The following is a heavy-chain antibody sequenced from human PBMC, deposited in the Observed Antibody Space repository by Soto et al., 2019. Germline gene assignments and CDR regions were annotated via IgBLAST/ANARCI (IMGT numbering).Heavy chain of an antibody. CDR2: ISAYNGNT. D-gene: IGHD3-22*01. CDR3: ASAEHIAVGITHREYYGMDV. V-gene: IGHV1-18*01. J-gene: IGHJ6*02. CDR1: GYTFTSYG. Sequence: ASVKVSCKASGYTFTSYGISWVRQAPGQGLEWMGWISAYNGNTNYAQKLQGRVTMTTDTSTSTAYMELRSLRSDDTAVYYCASAEHIAVGITHREYYGMDVWGQGTAVTVSS.